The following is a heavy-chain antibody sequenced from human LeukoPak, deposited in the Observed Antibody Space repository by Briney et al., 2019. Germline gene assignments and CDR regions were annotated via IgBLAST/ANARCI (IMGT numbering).Heavy chain of an antibody. CDR2: IYHNGNI. CDR3: ARHDRRTGSHFDY. J-gene: IGHJ4*02. D-gene: IGHD1-14*01. CDR1: GDSISGSSYY. Sequence: PSETLSLTCTVSGDSISGSSYYWGWIRQPPGEGLEWSGSIYHNGNIYYNSSLKSRVSISVDTSKNQFSLKLSSVTAADTAVYYCARHDRRTGSHFDYWGQGTLVTVSS. V-gene: IGHV4-39*01.